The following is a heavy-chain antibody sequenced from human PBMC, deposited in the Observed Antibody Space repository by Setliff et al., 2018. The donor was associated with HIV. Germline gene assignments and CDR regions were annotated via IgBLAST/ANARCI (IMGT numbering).Heavy chain of an antibody. CDR1: GGTFSNYA. V-gene: IGHV1-69*10. CDR2: IIPILGMS. D-gene: IGHD1-1*01. CDR3: ARSGRWNGLNFDY. J-gene: IGHJ4*02. Sequence: SVKVSCKASGGTFSNYAISWVRQAPGQGLEWMGGIIPILGMSIYARKFQGRVTITADESTSTAYMELSSLRSDDTAVYYCARSGRWNGLNFDYWGQGTLVTVSS.